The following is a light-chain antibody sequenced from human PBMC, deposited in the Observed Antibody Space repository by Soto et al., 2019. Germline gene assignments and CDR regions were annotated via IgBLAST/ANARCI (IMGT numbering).Light chain of an antibody. CDR3: QQYNSYST. CDR1: QGISSY. Sequence: VQITQSPSTVSAFWGDSFTLPCRASQGISSYLAWYQQKPGKAPKLLIYAASTLQSGVPSRFSGSGSGTEFTLTISSLQPEDFATYYCQQYNSYSTFGQGTKVDI. V-gene: IGKV1-9*01. CDR2: AAS. J-gene: IGKJ1*01.